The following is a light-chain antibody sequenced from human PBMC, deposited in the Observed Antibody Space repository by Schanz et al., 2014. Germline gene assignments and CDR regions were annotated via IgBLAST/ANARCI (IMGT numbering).Light chain of an antibody. J-gene: IGKJ1*01. Sequence: EIVLTQSPGTLSVSPGERATLSCRASQSGSTNLAWYQQKPGQAPRLLIYDASNRATGIPARFSGSGSGTDFTLTISSLEPEDVATYYCQKYDRAPWTFGQGTRVEIK. V-gene: IGKV3-11*01. CDR1: QSGSTN. CDR2: DAS. CDR3: QKYDRAPWT.